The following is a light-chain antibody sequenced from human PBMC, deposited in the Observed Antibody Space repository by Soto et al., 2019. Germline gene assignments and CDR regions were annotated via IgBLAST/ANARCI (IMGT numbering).Light chain of an antibody. CDR3: QQYKSYSWT. V-gene: IGKV1-5*01. J-gene: IGKJ1*01. Sequence: DIQMTQSPSTLSGSVGDRVTITCRASQSISSWLAWYQQKPGKAPKLLIYDASSLESGVPSRFSGSGSGTEFTLTISSLQPDDFATYYCQQYKSYSWTFGQGTKVDI. CDR2: DAS. CDR1: QSISSW.